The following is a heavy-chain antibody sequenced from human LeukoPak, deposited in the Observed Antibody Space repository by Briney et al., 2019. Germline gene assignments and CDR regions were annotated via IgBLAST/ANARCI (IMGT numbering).Heavy chain of an antibody. CDR1: GFTFSTYS. CDR3: ARGGTRTYYYYMDV. J-gene: IGHJ6*03. D-gene: IGHD1-7*01. Sequence: PGGSLRLSCAASGFTFSTYSMNWVRQAPGKGLEWVSGISGSGRSTYFADSVKGRFTISRDNSENTLSVQMNSLRGEDTALYYCARGGTRTYYYYMDVWGKGTTVTISS. CDR2: ISGSGRST. V-gene: IGHV3-23*01.